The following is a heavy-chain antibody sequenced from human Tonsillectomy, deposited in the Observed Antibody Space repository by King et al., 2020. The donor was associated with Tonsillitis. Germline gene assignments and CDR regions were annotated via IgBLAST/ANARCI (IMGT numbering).Heavy chain of an antibody. J-gene: IGHJ2*01. D-gene: IGHD3-16*01. CDR2: IYYSGST. CDR3: ARQDFDYLWGSFWYFDL. Sequence: VQLQESGPGLVKPSETVSLTCTVSGGSISNSNYYWGWIRQPPGKGLEWIGSIYYSGSTYYNPSLKSRVTISVDTSKNQFSLKLSSVTAADTAVYYCARQDFDYLWGSFWYFDLWGRGTLVTVSS. V-gene: IGHV4-39*01. CDR1: GGSISNSNYY.